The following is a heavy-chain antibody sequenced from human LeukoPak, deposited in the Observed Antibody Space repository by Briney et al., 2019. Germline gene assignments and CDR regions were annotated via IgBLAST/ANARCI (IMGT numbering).Heavy chain of an antibody. V-gene: IGHV3-7*01. CDR1: GFTFSSYW. Sequence: GGSLRLSCAASGFTFSSYWMSWVRQAPGKGLEWVANIKQDGSEKYYVDSVKGRFTISRDNAKNSLYLQMNSLRAEDTAVYYCARAQSSYYDFWSGYYTGQETVGDYWGQGTLVTVSS. CDR3: ARAQSSYYDFWSGYYTGQETVGDY. CDR2: IKQDGSEK. D-gene: IGHD3-3*01. J-gene: IGHJ4*02.